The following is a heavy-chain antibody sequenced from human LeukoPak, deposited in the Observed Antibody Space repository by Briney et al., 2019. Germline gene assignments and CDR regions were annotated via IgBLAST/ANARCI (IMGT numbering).Heavy chain of an antibody. D-gene: IGHD6-19*01. J-gene: IGHJ4*02. V-gene: IGHV3-49*03. CDR3: TRDPTDSGWSFAPFDY. Sequence: GGSLRLSCTASGFTFGDYNINWFRQAPGKGLEWVGFIRSKAYGGTTEYAASVKGRFTISRDDSKSIAYLQMNSLKTEDTAVYYCTRDPTDSGWSFAPFDYWGQGTLVTVSS. CDR1: GFTFGDYN. CDR2: IRSKAYGGTT.